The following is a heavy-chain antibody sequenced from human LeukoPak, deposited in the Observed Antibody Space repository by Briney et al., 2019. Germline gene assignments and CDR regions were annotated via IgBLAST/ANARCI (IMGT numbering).Heavy chain of an antibody. V-gene: IGHV4-59*08. J-gene: IGHJ6*02. CDR3: ATLGLLYGMDV. Sequence: EWIGYIYYSGSTNYNPSLKSRVTISVDTSKNQFSLKLSSVTAADTAVYYCATLGLLYGMDVWGQGTTVTVSS. CDR2: IYYSGST. D-gene: IGHD3-10*01.